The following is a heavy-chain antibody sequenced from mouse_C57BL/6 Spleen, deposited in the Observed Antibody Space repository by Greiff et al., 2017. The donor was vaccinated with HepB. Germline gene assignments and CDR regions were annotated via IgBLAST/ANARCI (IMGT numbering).Heavy chain of an antibody. CDR1: GFTFSDYG. Sequence: EVQLVESGGGLVQPGGSLKLSCAASGFTFSDYGMAWVRQAPRKGPEWVAFISNLAYSIYYADTVTGRFTISRENAKNTLYLEMSSLRSEDTAMYYCARHDYYSNYEGFAYWGQGTLVTVSA. CDR3: ARHDYYSNYEGFAY. J-gene: IGHJ3*01. CDR2: ISNLAYSI. D-gene: IGHD2-5*01. V-gene: IGHV5-15*01.